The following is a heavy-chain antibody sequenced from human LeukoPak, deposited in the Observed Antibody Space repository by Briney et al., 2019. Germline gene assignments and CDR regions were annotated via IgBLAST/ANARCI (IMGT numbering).Heavy chain of an antibody. D-gene: IGHD3-22*01. Sequence: ASVTVSCKASGYTFTGYYMHWVRQAPGQGLEWMGWINPNSGGTNYAQKFQGRVTMTRDTSISTAYMELSRLRSDDTAVYYCARDSSPMIVVVIREYYGMDVWGQGTTVTVS. J-gene: IGHJ6*02. CDR2: INPNSGGT. CDR3: ARDSSPMIVVVIREYYGMDV. CDR1: GYTFTGYY. V-gene: IGHV1-2*02.